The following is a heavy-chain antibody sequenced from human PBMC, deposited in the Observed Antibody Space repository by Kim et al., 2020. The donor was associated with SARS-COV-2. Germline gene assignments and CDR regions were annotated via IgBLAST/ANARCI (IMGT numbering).Heavy chain of an antibody. CDR1: GFTFSTYA. CDR2: ISYDGYNK. J-gene: IGHJ4*02. Sequence: GGSLRLSCAASGFTFSTYAMHWVRQAPGKGLEWVAVISYDGYNKNYADSVKGRFTISRDDSQNTMYLQMNSLRAEDTAVYYCARDHSRVEVAEWFFDYWGQGTLVTVSS. CDR3: ARDHSRVEVAEWFFDY. V-gene: IGHV3-30-3*01. D-gene: IGHD3-3*01.